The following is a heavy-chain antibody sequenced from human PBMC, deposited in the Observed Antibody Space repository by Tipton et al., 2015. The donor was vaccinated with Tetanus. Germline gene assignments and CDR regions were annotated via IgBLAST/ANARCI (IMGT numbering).Heavy chain of an antibody. J-gene: IGHJ4*02. CDR1: RGTFNNFP. CDR3: AGTFGGTREYYAIKY. Sequence: QVQLVQSGAEVKKPGSSVKVSCKGSRGTFNNFPISWVRQAPGQGLEWMGGIIPVFSTITYAQKFQGRITITADRSTTTAYMELSSLRPEDTAIYYCAGTFGGTREYYAIKYWGQGSLVTVSS. D-gene: IGHD2/OR15-2a*01. CDR2: IIPVFSTI. V-gene: IGHV1-69*06.